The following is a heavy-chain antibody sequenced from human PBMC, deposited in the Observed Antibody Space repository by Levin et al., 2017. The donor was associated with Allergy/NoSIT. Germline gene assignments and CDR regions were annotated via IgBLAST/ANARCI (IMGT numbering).Heavy chain of an antibody. D-gene: IGHD5-18*01. CDR3: ARGPNTAMAENYYYYYYMDV. CDR2: IYHSGST. CDR1: GGSISSGGYS. V-gene: IGHV4-30-2*01. Sequence: PSETLSLTCAVSGGSISSGGYSWSWIRQPPGKGLEWIGYIYHSGSTYYNPSLKSRVTISVDRSKNQFSLKLSSVTAADTAVYYCARGPNTAMAENYYYYYYMDVWGKGTTVTVSS. J-gene: IGHJ6*03.